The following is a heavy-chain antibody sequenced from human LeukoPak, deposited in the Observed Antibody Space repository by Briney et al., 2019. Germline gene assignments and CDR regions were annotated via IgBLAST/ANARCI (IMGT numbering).Heavy chain of an antibody. D-gene: IGHD5-18*01. V-gene: IGHV3-30*18. Sequence: GGSLRLSCAASGFTFSSYGMHWVRQAPGKGLEWVAVISYDGSNKYYADSVKGRFTISRDNSKNTLYLQMNSLRAEDTAVYYCAKARLVDTARYGFDYWGQGTLVTVSS. CDR2: ISYDGSNK. J-gene: IGHJ4*02. CDR3: AKARLVDTARYGFDY. CDR1: GFTFSSYG.